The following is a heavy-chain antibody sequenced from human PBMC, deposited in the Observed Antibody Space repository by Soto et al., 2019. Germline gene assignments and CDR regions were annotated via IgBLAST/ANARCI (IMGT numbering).Heavy chain of an antibody. CDR2: INPNSGGT. D-gene: IGHD3-10*01. CDR3: ARGGNWVRGVIRYYYYGMDV. CDR1: GYTFTGYY. Sequence: EASVKVSCKASGYTFTGYYMHWVRQAPGQGLEWMGWINPNSGGTNYAQKFQGRVTMTRDTSISTAYMELSRLRSDDTAVYYCARGGNWVRGVIRYYYYGMDVWGQGTTATVSS. V-gene: IGHV1-2*02. J-gene: IGHJ6*02.